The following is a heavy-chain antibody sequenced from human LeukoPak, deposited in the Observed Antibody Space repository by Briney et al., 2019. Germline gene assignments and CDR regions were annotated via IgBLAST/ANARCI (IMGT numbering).Heavy chain of an antibody. V-gene: IGHV1-2*06. CDR1: GYTFTGYY. CDR2: INPNSGGT. CDR3: ARPHTVLYNWFDP. Sequence: ASVKVSCKASGYTFTGYYIHWVRQAPGQGLEWMGRINPNSGGTNYAQKFQGRVTMTRDTSISTAYMELSSLRSDDTAVYYCARPHTVLYNWFDPWGQGTLLTVSS. D-gene: IGHD4-11*01. J-gene: IGHJ5*02.